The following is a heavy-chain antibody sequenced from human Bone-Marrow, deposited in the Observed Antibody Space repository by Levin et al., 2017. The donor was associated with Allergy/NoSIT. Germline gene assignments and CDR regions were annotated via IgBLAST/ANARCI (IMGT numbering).Heavy chain of an antibody. D-gene: IGHD2-2*01. CDR3: ARSCSSTSCFPYYYYGMDV. CDR1: GFTFSDYY. J-gene: IGHJ6*02. CDR2: ISSSGSTI. V-gene: IGHV3-11*01. Sequence: GESLKISCAASGFTFSDYYMSWIRQAPGKGLEWVSYISSSGSTIYYADSVKGRFTISRDNAKNSLYLQMNSLRAEDTAVYYCARSCSSTSCFPYYYYGMDVWGQGTTVTVSS.